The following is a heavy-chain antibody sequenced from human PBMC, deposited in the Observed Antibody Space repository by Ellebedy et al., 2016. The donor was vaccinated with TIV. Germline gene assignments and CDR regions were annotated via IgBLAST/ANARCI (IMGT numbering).Heavy chain of an antibody. Sequence: AASVKVSCKASGYTFTGYYMHWVRQAPGQGLEWMGWINPNSGGTNYAQKFQGRVTMTRDTSISTAYMELSRLRSDDTAVYYCARVRRNYYGSGSPLYYFDYWGQGTLVTVSS. J-gene: IGHJ4*02. V-gene: IGHV1-2*02. D-gene: IGHD3-10*01. CDR3: ARVRRNYYGSGSPLYYFDY. CDR1: GYTFTGYY. CDR2: INPNSGGT.